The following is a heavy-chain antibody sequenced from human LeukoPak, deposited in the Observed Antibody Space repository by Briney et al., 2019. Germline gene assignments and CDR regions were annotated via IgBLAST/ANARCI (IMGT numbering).Heavy chain of an antibody. CDR3: ARSSGWPQYYGMDV. J-gene: IGHJ6*02. CDR1: GFTFSSYT. V-gene: IGHV3-21*01. Sequence: GSLRXSCAASGFTFSSYTMNWVRQAPXKGLEWVSSLSSSTYINYADSVKGRITISRDNANNLVYLQMNSLRAEDTAVYYCARSSGWPQYYGMDVWGQGTTVAVSS. D-gene: IGHD6-19*01. CDR2: LSSSTYI.